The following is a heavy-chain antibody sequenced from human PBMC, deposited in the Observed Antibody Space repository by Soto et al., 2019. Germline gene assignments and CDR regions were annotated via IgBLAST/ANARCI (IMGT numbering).Heavy chain of an antibody. V-gene: IGHV4-34*01. J-gene: IGHJ4*02. Sequence: PSETLSLTCAVYGGSFSGYYWSWIRQPPGKGLEWIGEINHSGSTNYNPSLKSRVTISVDTSKNQFSLKLSSVTAADTAVYYCTREFGGTYRGIDYWGQRTLVTVSS. CDR1: GGSFSGYY. D-gene: IGHD2-15*01. CDR3: TREFGGTYRGIDY. CDR2: INHSGST.